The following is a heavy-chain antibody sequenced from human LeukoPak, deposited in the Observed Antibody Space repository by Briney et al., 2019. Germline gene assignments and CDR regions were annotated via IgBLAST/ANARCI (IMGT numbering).Heavy chain of an antibody. CDR1: GYTFTSYG. J-gene: IGHJ2*01. CDR3: ARANKTYYYDSSGLFPNWYFDL. CDR2: ISAYNGNT. V-gene: IGHV1-18*01. D-gene: IGHD3-22*01. Sequence: ASVKVSCKASGYTFTSYGISWVRQAPGQGLEWMGWISAYNGNTNYAQKLQGRVTMTTDTSTSTAYMELRSLRSDDTAVYYCARANKTYYYDSSGLFPNWYFDLWGRGTLVTVSS.